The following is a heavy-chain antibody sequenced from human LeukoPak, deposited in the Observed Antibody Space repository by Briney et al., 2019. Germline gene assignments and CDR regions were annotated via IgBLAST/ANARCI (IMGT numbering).Heavy chain of an antibody. V-gene: IGHV1-46*01. J-gene: IGHJ3*02. CDR2: INPRTGST. Sequence: ASVKVSCKASGYTFTSYYMHWVRQAPGQGLEWMALINPRTGSTRYAQKFQGRVTMTRDMSTCTVYMELSSLRSEDTAVYYCARDQAYSSGWYSGAFDIWGQGTMVTVSS. CDR3: ARDQAYSSGWYSGAFDI. CDR1: GYTFTSYY. D-gene: IGHD6-19*01.